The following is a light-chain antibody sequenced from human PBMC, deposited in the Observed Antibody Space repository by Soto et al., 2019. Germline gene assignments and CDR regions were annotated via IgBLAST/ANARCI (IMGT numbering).Light chain of an antibody. CDR1: SSDVGGYNY. J-gene: IGLJ1*01. CDR3: SSYTSSSTYV. Sequence: QSVLTQPASVSGSPGQSITISCTGTSSDVGGYNYVSWYQQHPGKAPKLMISEVSNRPSVVSNRFSGSKSGNTASLTISGRQAEEEADYYCSSYTSSSTYVFGTGTKVTVL. CDR2: EVS. V-gene: IGLV2-14*01.